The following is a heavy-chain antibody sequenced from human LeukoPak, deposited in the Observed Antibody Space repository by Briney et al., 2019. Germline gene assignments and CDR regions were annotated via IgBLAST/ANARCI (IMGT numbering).Heavy chain of an antibody. V-gene: IGHV3-23*01. CDR1: GFTFSSYG. Sequence: GGSLRLSCLSSGFTFSSYGMHWVRQAPGKGLEWVSAISGSGGSTYYADSVKGRFTISRDNSKNTLYLQVNSLRAEDTAVYYCAKDKDYYDSSGNFGNPTVFDYWGQGTLVTVSS. CDR3: AKDKDYYDSSGNFGNPTVFDY. D-gene: IGHD3-22*01. CDR2: ISGSGGST. J-gene: IGHJ4*02.